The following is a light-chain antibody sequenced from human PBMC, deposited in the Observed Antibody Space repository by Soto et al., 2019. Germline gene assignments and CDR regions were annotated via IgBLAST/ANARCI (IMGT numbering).Light chain of an antibody. CDR2: AAS. V-gene: IGKV1-8*01. CDR1: QDIGTY. J-gene: IGKJ5*01. Sequence: AIRMTQSPSSFSASTGDRVSITCRATQDIGTYLAWYQQIPGKAPKLLIYAASSLQSGAPSRFSGSGSGTDFTLTISSLQPEDFATYYCQQSYSSLITFGQGTRLEI. CDR3: QQSYSSLIT.